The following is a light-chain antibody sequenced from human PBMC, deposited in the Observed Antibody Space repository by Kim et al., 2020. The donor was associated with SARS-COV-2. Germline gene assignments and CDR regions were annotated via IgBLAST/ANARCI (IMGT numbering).Light chain of an antibody. CDR3: NSRDSRGNHP. V-gene: IGLV3-19*01. J-gene: IGLJ2*01. CDR1: SLRNYF. Sequence: VALGQTVRSTRQGDSLRNYFASWYQQRPGQAPILVIYGKNNRPSGIPDRFSGSSSGDTASLTITGAQAEDEADYYCNSRDSRGNHPFGGGTQLTVL. CDR2: GKN.